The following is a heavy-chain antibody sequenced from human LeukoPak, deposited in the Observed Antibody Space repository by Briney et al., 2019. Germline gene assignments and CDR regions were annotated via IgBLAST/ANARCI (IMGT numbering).Heavy chain of an antibody. CDR3: ARHGKLSASRNWFDP. CDR2: IYPDDFDT. D-gene: IGHD1-26*01. V-gene: IGHV5-51*01. CDR1: GYSFTSYW. Sequence: PGESLKISCKASGYSFTSYWIAWVRQMPGKGLEWMGVIYPDDFDTRYSPSFQGQVTNSADKSISTAFLQWSSLKASDTAIYYCARHGKLSASRNWFDPWGQGTLVTVSS. J-gene: IGHJ5*02.